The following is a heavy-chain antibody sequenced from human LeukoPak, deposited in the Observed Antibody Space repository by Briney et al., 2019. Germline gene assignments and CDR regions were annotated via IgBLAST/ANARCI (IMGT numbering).Heavy chain of an antibody. D-gene: IGHD3-3*02. V-gene: IGHV4-59*08. J-gene: IGHJ4*02. CDR2: IYYSGST. CDR3: ARGGPTQPFFH. CDR1: GGSISSYY. Sequence: SETLSLTCTVSGGSISSYYWSWIRQPPGKGLEWIGYIYYSGSTYYNASLKSRVTISIDTSKNQFSLKLTSVTDADTAVYYCARGGPTQPFFHWGQGTLVTVSS.